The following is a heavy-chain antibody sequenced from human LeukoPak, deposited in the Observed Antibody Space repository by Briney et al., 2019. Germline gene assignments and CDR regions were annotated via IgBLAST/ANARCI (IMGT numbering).Heavy chain of an antibody. D-gene: IGHD3-16*01. Sequence: GGSLILSCAASGFTFSSYAMHWARQAPGKGLEWVAVISYDGSNKYYADSVKGRFTISRDNSKNTLYLQMNSLRAEDTAVYYCARDVWYWGQGTRVTVSS. J-gene: IGHJ4*02. CDR2: ISYDGSNK. V-gene: IGHV3-30*04. CDR3: ARDVWY. CDR1: GFTFSSYA.